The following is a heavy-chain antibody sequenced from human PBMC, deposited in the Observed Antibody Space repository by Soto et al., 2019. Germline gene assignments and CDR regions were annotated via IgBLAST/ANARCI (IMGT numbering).Heavy chain of an antibody. CDR2: ISEDGNKK. D-gene: IGHD6-13*01. V-gene: IGHV3-30-3*01. CDR1: GFTLNALD. CDR3: ARDMAAGTSYFDY. J-gene: IGHJ4*02. Sequence: PGGSLRLSCEVSGFTLNALDIHWVRQPPGKGLEWVSFISEDGNKKYYADSVKGRLTISRDNSENTLYLQMNSLRAEDTAVYYCARDMAAGTSYFDYWGQGLLVTVSS.